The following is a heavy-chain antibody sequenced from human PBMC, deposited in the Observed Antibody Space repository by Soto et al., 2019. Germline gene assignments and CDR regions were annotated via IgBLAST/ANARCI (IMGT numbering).Heavy chain of an antibody. CDR1: GYTFTSYY. Sequence: ASVKVSCKASGYTFTSYYMHWVRQAPGQGLEWMGIINPSGGSTSYAQKFQGRVTMTRDTSTSTVYMELSSLRSEDTAVYYCARGSIKEEWFYYYYGMDVWGQGTTVTVSS. V-gene: IGHV1-46*01. CDR3: ARGSIKEEWFYYYYGMDV. D-gene: IGHD3-3*01. J-gene: IGHJ6*02. CDR2: INPSGGST.